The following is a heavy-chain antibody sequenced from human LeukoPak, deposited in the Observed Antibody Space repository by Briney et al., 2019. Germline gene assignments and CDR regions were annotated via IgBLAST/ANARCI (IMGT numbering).Heavy chain of an antibody. CDR3: ARHKQSGTYYDAFDI. CDR2: IYYSGST. Sequence: PSETLSLTCTVSGGSIGSTTYYWGCIRQPPGKELECIGSIYYSGSTYYNPSLKSRVTISLDTSKNQFSLKLSSVTAADTAVYYCARHKQSGTYYDAFDIWGQGTMVTVSS. CDR1: GGSIGSTTYY. V-gene: IGHV4-39*01. D-gene: IGHD1-26*01. J-gene: IGHJ3*02.